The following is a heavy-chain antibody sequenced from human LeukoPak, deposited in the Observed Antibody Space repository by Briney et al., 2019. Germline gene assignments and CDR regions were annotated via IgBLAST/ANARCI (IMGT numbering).Heavy chain of an antibody. D-gene: IGHD3-10*01. V-gene: IGHV4-59*01. CDR2: IYYSGST. J-gene: IGHJ5*02. Sequence: SETLSLTCTVSGGSISSYYWSWIRQPPGKGLEWIGYIYYSGSTNYNPSLKSRVTISVDTSKNQFSLKLSSVTAADTAVYYCARDRWYYGSGSSEFNWFDPWGQGTLVTVSS. CDR3: ARDRWYYGSGSSEFNWFDP. CDR1: GGSISSYY.